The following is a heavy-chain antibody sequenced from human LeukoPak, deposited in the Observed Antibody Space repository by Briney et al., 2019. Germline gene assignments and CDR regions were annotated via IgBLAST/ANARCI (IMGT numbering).Heavy chain of an antibody. CDR3: ARGRIVVVPAAMAYYYYGMDV. D-gene: IGHD2-2*01. CDR2: INHSGST. CDR1: GGSFSGYY. Sequence: SETLSLTCAVYGGSFSGYYWSWIRQPPGKGLEWIGEINHSGSTNYNPSLKSRVTISVDTSKNQFSLKLSSVTAADTAVYYWARGRIVVVPAAMAYYYYGMDVWGKGTTVTVSS. V-gene: IGHV4-34*01. J-gene: IGHJ6*04.